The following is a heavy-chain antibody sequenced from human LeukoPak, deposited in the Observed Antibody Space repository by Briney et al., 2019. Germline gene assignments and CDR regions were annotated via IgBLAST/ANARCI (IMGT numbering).Heavy chain of an antibody. Sequence: SETLSLTCAVYGGSFSGYYWSWIRQPPGKGLEWIGEINHSGSTNYNPSLKSRVTISVDTSKNQFSLKLSSVTAADTAVYYCARLGSSWRGPYWGQGTMVTVSS. J-gene: IGHJ3*01. CDR2: INHSGST. V-gene: IGHV4-34*01. CDR1: GGSFSGYY. D-gene: IGHD6-13*01. CDR3: ARLGSSWRGPY.